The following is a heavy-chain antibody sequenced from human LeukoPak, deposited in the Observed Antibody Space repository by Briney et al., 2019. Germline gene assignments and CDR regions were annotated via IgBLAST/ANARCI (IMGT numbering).Heavy chain of an antibody. Sequence: GGSLRLSCAASGFTFSSYGMHWVRQAPGKGLEWVSSISSSSSYIYYADSVKGRFTISRDNGKNSLYLQMYSLRAEDTAVYYCARDHAGDYWGQGTLVTVSS. J-gene: IGHJ4*02. CDR3: ARDHAGDY. CDR2: ISSSSSYI. CDR1: GFTFSSYG. V-gene: IGHV3-21*01.